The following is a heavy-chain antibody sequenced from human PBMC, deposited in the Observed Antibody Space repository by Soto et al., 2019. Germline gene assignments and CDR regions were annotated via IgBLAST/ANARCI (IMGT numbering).Heavy chain of an antibody. CDR1: GYSFAGYW. D-gene: IGHD3-10*01. CDR3: ARPASGGLAPTGYYYYGMDV. CDR2: IDPSDSQT. J-gene: IGHJ6*02. Sequence: GESLKISCKGSGYSFAGYWITWVRQKPGKGLEWMGRIDPSDSQTYYSPSFQGQVTISADKSISTAYLQWSSLKASDTAMYYCARPASGGLAPTGYYYYGMDVWGQGTTVTVSS. V-gene: IGHV5-10-1*04.